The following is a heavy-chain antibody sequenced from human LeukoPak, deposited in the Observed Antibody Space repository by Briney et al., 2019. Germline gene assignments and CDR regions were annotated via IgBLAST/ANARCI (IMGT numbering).Heavy chain of an antibody. CDR3: TGDIHADWSYS. CDR1: GASVSSDSFY. J-gene: IGHJ5*01. CDR2: IYLTGRT. D-gene: IGHD2-2*01. V-gene: IGHV4-61*01. Sequence: PSETLSLTCTVSGASVSSDSFYWSWLRQSLGKGREWIGNIYLTGRTNYNPSLSSRVTLSLDTTKNQFSLTLNSVTAADAAIYYCTGDIHADWSYSWGQGTLVTVSS.